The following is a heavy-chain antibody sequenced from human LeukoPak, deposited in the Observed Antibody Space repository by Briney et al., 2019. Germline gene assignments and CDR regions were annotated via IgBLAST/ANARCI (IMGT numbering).Heavy chain of an antibody. CDR3: ARPGGPSWNDAFDI. V-gene: IGHV1-69*05. Sequence: SVKVPCKASGGTFSSYAISWVRQAPGQGLEWMGGIIPIFGTANYAQKFQGRVTITTDESTSTAYMELSSLRSEDTAVYYCARPGGPSWNDAFDIWGQGTMVTVSS. CDR1: GGTFSSYA. D-gene: IGHD2-2*01. J-gene: IGHJ3*02. CDR2: IIPIFGTA.